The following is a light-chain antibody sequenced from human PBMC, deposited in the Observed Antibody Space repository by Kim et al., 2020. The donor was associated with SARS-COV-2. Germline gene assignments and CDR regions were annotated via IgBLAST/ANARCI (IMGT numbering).Light chain of an antibody. V-gene: IGKV1-27*01. Sequence: DIQLTQYPSSLSASIGDRVTITCRASQDIANSLAWYQQKPGKVPQVLIYAASTLQSGVPSRFSGSGSGTEFTLTIDSLQTEDVATYYCQKYNSAPWTFGPGTKVDIK. CDR3: QKYNSAPWT. CDR2: AAS. CDR1: QDIANS. J-gene: IGKJ1*01.